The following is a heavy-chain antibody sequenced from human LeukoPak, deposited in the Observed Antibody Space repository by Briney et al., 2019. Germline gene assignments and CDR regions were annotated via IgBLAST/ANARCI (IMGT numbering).Heavy chain of an antibody. CDR3: ARVNYYDSSAIPH. Sequence: SAALSLPCTVSGGSIISSSYYWGWSRQPPGRGLEWIGIIYYSGSTYYNPSLKSRVTISVDTSKNQFSLKLSSVTAADTAVYYCARVNYYDSSAIPHWGQGTLVTVSS. D-gene: IGHD3-22*01. J-gene: IGHJ4*02. CDR2: IYYSGST. CDR1: GGSIISSSYY. V-gene: IGHV4-39*01.